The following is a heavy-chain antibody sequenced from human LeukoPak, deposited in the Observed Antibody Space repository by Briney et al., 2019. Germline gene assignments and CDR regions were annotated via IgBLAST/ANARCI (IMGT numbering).Heavy chain of an antibody. J-gene: IGHJ5*02. CDR2: ISGSGGST. Sequence: GSLRLSCAASGFTFSSYWMSWVRQAPGKGLEWVSAISGSGGSTYYADSVKGRFTISRDNSKNTLYLQMNSLRAEDTAVYYCAKEAGVVVPAASWFDPWGQGTLVTVSS. CDR3: AKEAGVVVPAASWFDP. D-gene: IGHD2-2*01. V-gene: IGHV3-23*01. CDR1: GFTFSSYW.